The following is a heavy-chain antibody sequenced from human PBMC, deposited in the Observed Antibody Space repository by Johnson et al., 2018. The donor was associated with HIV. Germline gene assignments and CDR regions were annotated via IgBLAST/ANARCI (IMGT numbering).Heavy chain of an antibody. J-gene: IGHJ3*02. CDR2: IHWNSGSI. Sequence: VQLVESGGRVVRPGGSLRLSCVASGFTFDDYGMSWVRQAPGKGLEWVSGIHWNSGSIGYADSVKGRFTISRDNAKNSLYLQMNSLRDEYTAFYYCARGRLISMIVSAGAFDIWGQGTMVTVSS. V-gene: IGHV3-20*04. CDR3: ARGRLISMIVSAGAFDI. CDR1: GFTFDDYG. D-gene: IGHD3-22*01.